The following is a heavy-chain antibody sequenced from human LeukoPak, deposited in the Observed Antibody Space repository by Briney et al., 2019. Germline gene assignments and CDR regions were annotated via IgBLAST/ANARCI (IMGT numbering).Heavy chain of an antibody. V-gene: IGHV4-30-4*08. CDR2: ISYSGNT. CDR1: GGSISSGDYY. J-gene: IGHJ4*02. D-gene: IGHD3-10*02. CDR3: ARGVRGVIQFDY. Sequence: TSETLSLTCTVSGGSISSGDYYWSWIRQPPGKGLEWIGYISYSGNTYYNPSLKSQITISVDTSKNQFSLKLSSVTAADTAVYYCARGVRGVIQFDYWGQGTLVTVSS.